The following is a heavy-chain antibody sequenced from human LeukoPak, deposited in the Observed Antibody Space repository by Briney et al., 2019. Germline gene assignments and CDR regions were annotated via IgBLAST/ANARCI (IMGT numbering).Heavy chain of an antibody. CDR3: ARSPSDWFDP. J-gene: IGHJ5*02. CDR1: GYSISSGYY. V-gene: IGHV4-38-2*02. CDR2: IYHSGST. D-gene: IGHD3-10*01. Sequence: PSQTLSLTCTVSGYSISSGYYWGWIRQPPGKGLEWIGSIYHSGSTYYNPSLKSRVTISVDTSKNQFSLKLSSVTAADTAVYYCARSPSDWFDPWGQGTLVTVSS.